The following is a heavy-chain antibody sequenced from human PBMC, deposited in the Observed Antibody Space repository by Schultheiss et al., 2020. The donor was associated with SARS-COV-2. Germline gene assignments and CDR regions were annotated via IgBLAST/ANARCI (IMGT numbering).Heavy chain of an antibody. CDR2: INYSGSS. J-gene: IGHJ6*02. CDR3: ARGGTVTVSGGRAHYHYDGMDV. CDR1: GEYFSGYY. Sequence: SETLSLSCAVHGEYFSGYYWTWLRQPPGKGLEWIGEINYSGSSFYNASLRSRVGIAIDLTQNHFSLTLTSVTAADSAVYYCARGGTVTVSGGRAHYHYDGMDVWGQGTTVTVSS. D-gene: IGHD4-17*01. V-gene: IGHV4-34*01.